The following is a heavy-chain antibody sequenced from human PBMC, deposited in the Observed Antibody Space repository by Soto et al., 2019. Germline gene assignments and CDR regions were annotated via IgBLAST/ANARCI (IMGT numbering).Heavy chain of an antibody. CDR1: GGTFSSYA. V-gene: IGHV1-69*13. J-gene: IGHJ4*02. CDR3: AREVQYTFGAPWELYYFDY. CDR2: IIPIFGTA. D-gene: IGHD3-16*01. Sequence: VASVKVSCKASGGTFSSYAISWVRQAPGQGLEWMGGIIPIFGTANYAQKFQGRVTITADESTSTAYMELSSLRSEDTAVYYCAREVQYTFGAPWELYYFDYWGQGTLVTVSS.